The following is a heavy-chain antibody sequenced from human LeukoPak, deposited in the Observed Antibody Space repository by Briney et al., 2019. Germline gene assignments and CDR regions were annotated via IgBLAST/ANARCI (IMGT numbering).Heavy chain of an antibody. CDR3: ARDGYSGYDVAGHYYFDY. CDR1: GLTFSSYA. V-gene: IGHV3-30*04. Sequence: GGSLRLSCAASGLTFSSYAMHWVRQAPGKGLEWAAVISYDGSNKYYADSVKGRFTISRDNSKNTLYLQMNSLRAEDTAVYYCARDGYSGYDVAGHYYFDYWGHGTLVTVSS. CDR2: ISYDGSNK. D-gene: IGHD5-12*01. J-gene: IGHJ4*01.